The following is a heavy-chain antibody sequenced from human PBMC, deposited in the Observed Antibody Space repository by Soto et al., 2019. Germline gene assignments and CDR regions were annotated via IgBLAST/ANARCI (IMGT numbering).Heavy chain of an antibody. J-gene: IGHJ6*02. CDR3: ARESSSPNFCYYGMDV. V-gene: IGHV1-69*01. D-gene: IGHD6-6*01. CDR2: IIPLLNTP. CDR1: GGTFSSYA. Sequence: QVQLVQSGAEVKKPGSSVKVSCRASGGTFSSYAVSWVRQAPGQGLGWMGVIIPLLNTPKYVQKFQGRVTITADASATTAYMELSSLRSEDTAVYYCARESSSPNFCYYGMDVWGQGTTVTVSS.